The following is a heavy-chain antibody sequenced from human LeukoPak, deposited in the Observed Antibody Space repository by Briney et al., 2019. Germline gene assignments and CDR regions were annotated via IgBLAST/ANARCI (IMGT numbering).Heavy chain of an antibody. Sequence: TLSLTCTVSGGSISSGGYYWSWIRQHPGKGLEWIGYIYYSGSTYYNPSLRSRVTISVDTSKNQFSLKLSSVTAADTAVYYCARAVQQLALYFDYWGQGTLVTVSS. CDR3: ARAVQQLALYFDY. V-gene: IGHV4-31*03. CDR1: GGSISSGGYY. D-gene: IGHD6-13*01. J-gene: IGHJ4*02. CDR2: IYYSGST.